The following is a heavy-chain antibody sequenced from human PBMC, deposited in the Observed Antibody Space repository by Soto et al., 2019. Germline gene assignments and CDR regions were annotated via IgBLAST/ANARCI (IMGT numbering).Heavy chain of an antibody. J-gene: IGHJ4*02. CDR1: GGTFSSYA. CDR2: IIPIFGTA. CDR3: ARAWGLGEIRCDY. V-gene: IGHV1-69*01. Sequence: QVQLVQSGAEVKKPGSSVKVSCKASGGTFSSYAISWVRQAPGKGLEWMGVIIPIFGTANYAPNFQGRVTISADESTSTAYMELSSLRSEDTAVYYWARAWGLGEIRCDYWGQGTLVTVSS. D-gene: IGHD3-16*01.